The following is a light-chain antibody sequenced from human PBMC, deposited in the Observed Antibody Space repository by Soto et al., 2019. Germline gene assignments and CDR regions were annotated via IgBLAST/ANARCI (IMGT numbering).Light chain of an antibody. V-gene: IGKV3-15*01. Sequence: EIVLTQSPGTLSLSPGERATLSCRASQSVSNNYLAWYQQILGQAPRLLISGASTRATGIPARFTGSGSGTEFTLTISSLQSEDFAVHYCQQYNNWPHSFGQGTKVDIK. CDR3: QQYNNWPHS. CDR1: QSVSNN. J-gene: IGKJ2*01. CDR2: GAS.